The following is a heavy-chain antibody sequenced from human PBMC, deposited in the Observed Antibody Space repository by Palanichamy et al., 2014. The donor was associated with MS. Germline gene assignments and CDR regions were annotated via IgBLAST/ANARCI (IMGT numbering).Heavy chain of an antibody. CDR1: GFTFSTHE. CDR3: AREASSGYYFDS. D-gene: IGHD3-22*01. Sequence: EVQLVESGEGLVQPGGSLRLSCTASGFTFSTHEMDWVRQAPGQGLEWISFIGSSGSARHYADSVKGRFTISRDNAKNSVYLQMNSLRAEDTAIYYCAREASSGYYFDSWGQGTLVTVSS. V-gene: IGHV3-48*03. CDR2: IGSSGSAR. J-gene: IGHJ4*02.